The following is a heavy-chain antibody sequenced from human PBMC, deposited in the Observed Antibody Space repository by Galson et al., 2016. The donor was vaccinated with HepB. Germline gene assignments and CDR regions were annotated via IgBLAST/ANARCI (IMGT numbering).Heavy chain of an antibody. CDR1: GFTFSDYY. J-gene: IGHJ6*02. CDR2: ISSSSTTM. V-gene: IGHV3-11*01. Sequence: SLRLSCAASGFTFSDYYMSWIRQAPGKGLEWVSYISSSSTTMYYADSVEGRLTISRDNAKRSLDLPLNSLRVEDTAVYYCARGKSHKSNSYDGMDVWGQGSTVTVSS. D-gene: IGHD3-3*01. CDR3: ARGKSHKSNSYDGMDV.